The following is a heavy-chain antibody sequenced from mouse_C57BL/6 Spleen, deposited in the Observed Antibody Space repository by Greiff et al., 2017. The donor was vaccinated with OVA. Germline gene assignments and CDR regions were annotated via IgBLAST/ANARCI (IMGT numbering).Heavy chain of an antibody. CDR1: GYTFTSYW. V-gene: IGHV1-52*01. CDR3: ARQAGTNYFDY. D-gene: IGHD4-1*01. Sequence: QVQLQQPGAELVRPGSSVKLSCKASGYTFTSYWMHWVKQRPIQGLEWIGNIDSSDSETHYNQKFKDKATLTVDKSSSTAYMQLSSLTSEDSAVYYCARQAGTNYFDYWGKGTTLTVSS. J-gene: IGHJ2*01. CDR2: IDSSDSET.